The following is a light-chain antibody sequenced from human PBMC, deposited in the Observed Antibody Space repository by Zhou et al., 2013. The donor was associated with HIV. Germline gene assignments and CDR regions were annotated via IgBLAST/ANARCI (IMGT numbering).Light chain of an antibody. J-gene: IGKJ1*01. V-gene: IGKV1-5*03. CDR3: LQYESYWT. Sequence: DIQMTQSPSTLSASVGDRVTITCRASQSISSWLAWYQQKPGKAPKLLIYKASILESGVPSRFSGSGSGTEFTLTISSLQPGDSATYYCLQYESYWTFGQGTKVEI. CDR2: KAS. CDR1: QSISSW.